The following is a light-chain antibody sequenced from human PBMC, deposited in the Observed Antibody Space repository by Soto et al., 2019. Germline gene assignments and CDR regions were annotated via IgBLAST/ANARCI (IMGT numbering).Light chain of an antibody. V-gene: IGKV2-24*01. Sequence: DIVLRQTANSSPVNLGQPTSNSCMFSQNLVQSDGDTCVRWLQQRPGQPPRLLIYKISDRFSGVPDRFSGSGAGTDFTLKISRVEADDVGVYYCMQATQLITYGQGTRLDI. CDR3: MQATQLIT. CDR2: KIS. J-gene: IGKJ5*01. CDR1: QNLVQSDGDTC.